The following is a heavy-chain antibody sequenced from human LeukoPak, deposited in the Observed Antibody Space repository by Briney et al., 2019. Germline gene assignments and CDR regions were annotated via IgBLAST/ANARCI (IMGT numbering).Heavy chain of an antibody. CDR3: ASGFSNAWEVPAY. CDR2: IQASGST. V-gene: IGHV4-61*02. J-gene: IGHJ4*02. CDR1: GGSINSGSYF. Sequence: SQTLSLTCTVSGGSINSGSYFWSWIRQPAGKGLEWIGRIQASGSTSYNPSLKSRVIISIDRSNNQFSLKLSSVTAADTAVYYCASGFSNAWEVPAYWGQGTLVTVSS. D-gene: IGHD2-2*01.